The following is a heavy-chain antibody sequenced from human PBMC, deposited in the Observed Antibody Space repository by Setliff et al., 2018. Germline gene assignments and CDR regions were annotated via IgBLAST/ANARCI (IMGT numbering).Heavy chain of an antibody. J-gene: IGHJ6*03. CDR3: ARVRQWLAHYMDV. D-gene: IGHD6-19*01. CDR2: SSSGSAM. Sequence: GGSLRLSCAASGFTFSSYSKNWVRQAPGKGLKWVSYSSSGSAMYYADSVKGRFTISRDNAKNLLYLQMNSLRAEDTAVYYCARVRQWLAHYMDVWGKGTTVTVSS. V-gene: IGHV3-48*01. CDR1: GFTFSSYS.